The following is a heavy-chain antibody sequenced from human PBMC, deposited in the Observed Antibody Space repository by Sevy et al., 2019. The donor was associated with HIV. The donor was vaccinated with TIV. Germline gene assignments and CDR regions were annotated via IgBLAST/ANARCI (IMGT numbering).Heavy chain of an antibody. D-gene: IGHD2-21*02. J-gene: IGHJ3*02. CDR2: IKQGGSEK. V-gene: IGHV3-7*01. CDR3: ARGGDDGAFDI. Sequence: GGSLRLSCAASGFTFSSYWMSWVRQAPGKGLGWVANIKQGGSEKYYVHSVKGRFTISRDNAKNSLYLQMNSLRAEDTAVYYCARGGDDGAFDIWGQGTMVTVSS. CDR1: GFTFSSYW.